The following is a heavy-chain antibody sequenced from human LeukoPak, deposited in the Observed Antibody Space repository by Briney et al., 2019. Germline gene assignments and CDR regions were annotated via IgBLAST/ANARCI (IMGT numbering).Heavy chain of an antibody. CDR3: AKAPMVRGVIIDY. D-gene: IGHD3-10*01. V-gene: IGHV3-23*01. CDR2: ISGSGGST. Sequence: GGSLRLSCAASGFSVSNNYMSWVRQAPGKGLEWVSAISGSGGSTYYADSVKGRFTISRDNSKNTLYLQMNSLRAEDTAVYYCAKAPMVRGVIIDYWGQGTLVTVSS. J-gene: IGHJ4*02. CDR1: GFSVSNNY.